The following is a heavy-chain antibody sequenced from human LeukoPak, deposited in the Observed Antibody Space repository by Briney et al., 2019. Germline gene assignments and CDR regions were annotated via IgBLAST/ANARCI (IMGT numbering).Heavy chain of an antibody. D-gene: IGHD1-26*01. J-gene: IGHJ4*02. CDR2: ISYDGSNK. Sequence: GGSLRLSCAASGFTFSSYAMHWVRQAPGKGLEWVAVISYDGSNKYYADSVKGRFTISRDNSKNTLYLQMNSLRAEDTAVYYCARAEGSYYDFDYWGQGTLVTVSS. CDR1: GFTFSSYA. V-gene: IGHV3-30-3*01. CDR3: ARAEGSYYDFDY.